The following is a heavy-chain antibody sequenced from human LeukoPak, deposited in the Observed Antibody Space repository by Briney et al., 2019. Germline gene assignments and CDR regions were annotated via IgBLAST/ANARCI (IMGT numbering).Heavy chain of an antibody. J-gene: IGHJ4*02. CDR3: ARSPLHYYDSSGYYDY. V-gene: IGHV4-39*01. CDR1: GGSISSSSYY. CDR2: IYYSGST. D-gene: IGHD3-22*01. Sequence: TSETLSLTCTVSGGSISSSSYYWGWIRQPPGKGLEWIGSIYYSGSTYYNPSLKSRVTISVDTSKNQFSLKLSSVTAADTAVYYCARSPLHYYDSSGYYDYWGQGTLVTVSS.